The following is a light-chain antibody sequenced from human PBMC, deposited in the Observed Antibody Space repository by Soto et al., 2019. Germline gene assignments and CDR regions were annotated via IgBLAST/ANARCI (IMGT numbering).Light chain of an antibody. Sequence: EIVLTQSPGTLSLSPGERATLSCRASQSVSSSYLAWYQQKPGQAPMLLIYGASSRATGIPDRFSGSGSGTDFTLTISRLEPEDVAVYYCQQYGSSGLTFGGGTKVEIK. CDR3: QQYGSSGLT. CDR2: GAS. J-gene: IGKJ4*01. CDR1: QSVSSSY. V-gene: IGKV3-20*01.